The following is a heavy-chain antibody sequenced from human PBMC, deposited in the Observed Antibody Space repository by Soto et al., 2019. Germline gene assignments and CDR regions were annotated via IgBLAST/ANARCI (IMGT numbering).Heavy chain of an antibody. J-gene: IGHJ4*02. Sequence: QVQLVQSGAEVKKPGSSVRVSCKASGGSFNTYAISWVRQAPGLGLEWMGGIIPVFGRVTYAKKFQGRVTITAEAFTRTAYMELSRLRSDDTAIYYCADLSLRYCITTNCPADYWGQGTLVTVSS. V-gene: IGHV1-69*12. CDR2: IIPVFGRV. CDR1: GGSFNTYA. D-gene: IGHD2-2*01. CDR3: ADLSLRYCITTNCPADY.